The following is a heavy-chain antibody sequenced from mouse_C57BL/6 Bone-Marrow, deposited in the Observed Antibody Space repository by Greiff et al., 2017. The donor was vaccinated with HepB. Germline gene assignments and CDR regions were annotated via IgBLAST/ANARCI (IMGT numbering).Heavy chain of an antibody. Sequence: VQLQQSGAELVRPGASVKLSCTASGFNIKDYYIHWVKQRPEQGLEWIGRIDPEDGDTEYAPKFQGKATMTADTSSNTAYLQLSSLTSEDTAVYYCTDGNYWYFDVWGTGTTVTVSS. CDR1: GFNIKDYY. V-gene: IGHV14-1*01. CDR2: IDPEDGDT. CDR3: TDGNYWYFDV. J-gene: IGHJ1*03. D-gene: IGHD2-1*01.